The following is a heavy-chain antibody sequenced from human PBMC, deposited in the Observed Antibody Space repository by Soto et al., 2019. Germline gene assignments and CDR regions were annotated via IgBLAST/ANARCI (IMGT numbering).Heavy chain of an antibody. D-gene: IGHD6-6*01. CDR1: GGSISSGGYY. CDR3: ARGIAARDSWYFDL. CDR2: IYYSGST. V-gene: IGHV4-31*03. J-gene: IGHJ2*01. Sequence: QVQLQESGPGLVKPSQTLSLTCTVSGGSISSGGYYWSWIRRHPGKGLEWIGYIYYSGSTYYNPSLKSRVTISVDTSKNQFSLKLSSVTAADTAVYYCARGIAARDSWYFDLWGRGTLVTVSS.